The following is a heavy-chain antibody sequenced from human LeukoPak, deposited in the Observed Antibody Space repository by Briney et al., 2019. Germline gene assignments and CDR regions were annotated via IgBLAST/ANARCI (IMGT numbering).Heavy chain of an antibody. J-gene: IGHJ5*02. CDR2: MNPNSGNT. V-gene: IGHV1-8*01. Sequence: WASVKVSCKASGYTFTSYDINWVRQATGQGLEWMGWMNPNSGNTGYAQKFQGRVTMTRNTSISTAYMELSSLRSEDTAMYYYARGGGYYYDSSGYSNWFDPWGQGTLVTVSS. CDR1: GYTFTSYD. CDR3: ARGGGYYYDSSGYSNWFDP. D-gene: IGHD3-22*01.